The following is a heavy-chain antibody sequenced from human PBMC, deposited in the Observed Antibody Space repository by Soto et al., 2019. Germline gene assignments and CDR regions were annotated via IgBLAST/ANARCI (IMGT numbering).Heavy chain of an antibody. D-gene: IGHD4-4*01. CDR2: ISWNSGNK. CDR1: GFTFDDYA. V-gene: IGHV3-9*01. J-gene: IGHJ6*02. CDR3: ARVPYTNFGRYYYRMDV. Sequence: GGSLRLSCAVSGFTFDDYAMHWVRQAPGKGLEWVSGISWNSGNKGYADSVKGRFIVSRDNAKNSLYLQMNSLRPEDTALYYCARVPYTNFGRYYYRMDVWGQGATVTVSS.